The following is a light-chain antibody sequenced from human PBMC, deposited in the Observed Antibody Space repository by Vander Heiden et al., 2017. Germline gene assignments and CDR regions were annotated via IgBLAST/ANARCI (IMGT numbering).Light chain of an antibody. Sequence: DIQMTQSPSTLSASVGDRVTITCRASQSINTWLAWYQQKPGKAPRVLIYKTSSLEIGVSSRFSGSGSGTEFTLTISSLQPDDFATYYCQQYNSYPLTFGGGSKVEIK. CDR3: QQYNSYPLT. CDR2: KTS. V-gene: IGKV1-5*03. J-gene: IGKJ4*01. CDR1: QSINTW.